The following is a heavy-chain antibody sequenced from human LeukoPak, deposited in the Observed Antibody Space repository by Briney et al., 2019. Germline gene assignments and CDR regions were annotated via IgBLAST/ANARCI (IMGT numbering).Heavy chain of an antibody. CDR3: ARDRVLDCSGGSCYPPTFDY. CDR1: GYTFTSYG. J-gene: IGHJ4*02. V-gene: IGHV1-46*01. D-gene: IGHD2-15*01. Sequence: ASVKVSCKASGYTFTSYGISWVRQAPGQGLEWMGIINPSGGSTSYAQKFQGRVTMTRDMSTSTVYMELSSLRSEDTAVYYCARDRVLDCSGGSCYPPTFDYWGQGTLVTVSS. CDR2: INPSGGST.